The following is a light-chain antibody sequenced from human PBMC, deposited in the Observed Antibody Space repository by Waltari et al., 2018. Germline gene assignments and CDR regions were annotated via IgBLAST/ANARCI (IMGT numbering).Light chain of an antibody. CDR1: NIGSKS. J-gene: IGLJ2*01. Sequence: SYVLTQPPSVSVAPGETARITWGGNNIGSKSVHWYQQEPGQAPILVIFYNNDRPSGIPGRFSGSNSGKTAALTISRVDAGEKADYYCQVWDSDSDHVVFGGGTKLAVL. CDR2: YNN. CDR3: QVWDSDSDHVV. V-gene: IGLV3-21*01.